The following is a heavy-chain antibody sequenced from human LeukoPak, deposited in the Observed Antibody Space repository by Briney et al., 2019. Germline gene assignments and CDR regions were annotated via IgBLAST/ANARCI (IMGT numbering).Heavy chain of an antibody. Sequence: SETLSLTCTVSGGSISSYYWSWIRQPAGKGLEWNGRIYTSGSTNYNPSLKSRVTMSVDTSKNQFSLKLSSVTAADTAVYYCARSRYFDWPYTQGYFDYWGQGTLVTVSS. CDR2: IYTSGST. CDR1: GGSISSYY. CDR3: ARSRYFDWPYTQGYFDY. J-gene: IGHJ4*02. D-gene: IGHD3-9*01. V-gene: IGHV4-4*07.